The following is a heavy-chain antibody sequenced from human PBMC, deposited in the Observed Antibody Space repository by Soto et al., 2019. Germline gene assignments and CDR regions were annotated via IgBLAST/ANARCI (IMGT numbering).Heavy chain of an antibody. CDR2: INPNSGGT. CDR3: ARDASCGSSSWDY. Sequence: QVQLVQSGAEVKKPGASVKVSCKASGYTFTGYYMHWVRQAPGQGLEWMGWINPNSGGTNYAQKLQGRGTMTRDTSNSTAYMELNRLRSDHTAVNCRARDASCGSSSWDYWGQGILLSVSS. V-gene: IGHV1-2*02. J-gene: IGHJ4*02. D-gene: IGHD6-13*01. CDR1: GYTFTGYY.